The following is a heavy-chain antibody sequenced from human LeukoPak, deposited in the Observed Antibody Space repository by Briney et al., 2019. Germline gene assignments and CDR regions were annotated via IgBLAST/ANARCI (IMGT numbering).Heavy chain of an antibody. Sequence: GESLQISCKGSGYSFTSYWIGWVRQMPGKGLEWMGIIYPGDSDTRYSPSFQGQVTISADKSISTAYLQWSSLKASDTAMYYCAALSYYYGSGSPVNWFDPWGQGTLVTVSS. V-gene: IGHV5-51*01. CDR3: AALSYYYGSGSPVNWFDP. CDR2: IYPGDSDT. D-gene: IGHD3-10*01. J-gene: IGHJ5*02. CDR1: GYSFTSYW.